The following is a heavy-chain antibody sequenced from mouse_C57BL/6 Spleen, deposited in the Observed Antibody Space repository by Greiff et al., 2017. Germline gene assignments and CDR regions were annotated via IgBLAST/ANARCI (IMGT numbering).Heavy chain of an antibody. D-gene: IGHD4-1*01. Sequence: QVQLQQPGAELVQPGASVSMSCKASGYTFTSYWITWVKQRPGQGLEWIGFISPGSGSTTSNEKFQCKATLTVDTASSTAYMQLSSLTSEDSAVDYCARLNWDGDFDYWGQCTTLTVSS. CDR1: GYTFTSYW. CDR3: ARLNWDGDFDY. V-gene: IGHV1-55*01. CDR2: ISPGSGST. J-gene: IGHJ2*01.